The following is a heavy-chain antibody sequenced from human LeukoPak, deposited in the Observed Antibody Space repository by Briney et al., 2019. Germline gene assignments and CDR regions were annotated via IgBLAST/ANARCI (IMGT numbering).Heavy chain of an antibody. CDR2: IYYSGST. V-gene: IGHV4-59*01. CDR1: GGSISSYY. CDR3: ARAWGYYYDSSGYIFDY. J-gene: IGHJ4*02. Sequence: SETLSLTCTVSGGSISSYYWSWIRQPPGKGLEWIGYIYYSGSTNYNPSLKSRVTISVDTSKNQFSLKLSSVTAADTAVYYCARAWGYYYDSSGYIFDYWGQGTLVTVSS. D-gene: IGHD3-22*01.